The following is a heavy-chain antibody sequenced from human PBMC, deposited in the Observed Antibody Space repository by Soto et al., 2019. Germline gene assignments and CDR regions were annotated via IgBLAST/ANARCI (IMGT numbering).Heavy chain of an antibody. Sequence: QMYLVESGGGVVQPATPLRLSCVASGFSFSDSGMHWVRQAPGKGLEWVAVISYDGSGKYYSDSVKGRFTISRDNSKNMLYLQMRGLTTEDTAVYYCVKDRRADYYGSGSDLWGQGTLVTVSS. CDR1: GFSFSDSG. V-gene: IGHV3-30*18. J-gene: IGHJ5*02. CDR2: ISYDGSGK. D-gene: IGHD3-10*01. CDR3: VKDRRADYYGSGSDL.